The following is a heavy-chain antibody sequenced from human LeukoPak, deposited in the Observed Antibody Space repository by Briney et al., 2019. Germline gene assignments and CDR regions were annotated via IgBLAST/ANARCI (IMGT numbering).Heavy chain of an antibody. V-gene: IGHV3-21*04. CDR2: ISSSSDYI. CDR3: ANDGGYSGSYYHFYFDY. Sequence: GGSLRLSCAASGFTFSSYSMNWVRQAPGKGLEWVSSISSSSDYIDYADSVKGRFTISRDNAKNSLYLHMNSLRAEDTAVYYCANDGGYSGSYYHFYFDYWGQGTLVTVSS. CDR1: GFTFSSYS. J-gene: IGHJ4*02. D-gene: IGHD1-26*01.